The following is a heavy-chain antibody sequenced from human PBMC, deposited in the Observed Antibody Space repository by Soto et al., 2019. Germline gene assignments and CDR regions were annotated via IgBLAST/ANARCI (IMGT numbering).Heavy chain of an antibody. CDR3: ARAYSSGWYDAFDI. CDR1: GYSFTSYG. J-gene: IGHJ3*02. V-gene: IGHV1-18*01. CDR2: ISAYNGNT. D-gene: IGHD6-19*01. Sequence: ASVKVSCKASGYSFTSYGISWARQAPGQGLEWMGWISAYNGNTKYAQKLQGRVTMTTDTSTSTAYMELSRLRSDDTAVYYCARAYSSGWYDAFDIWGQGTMVTVSS.